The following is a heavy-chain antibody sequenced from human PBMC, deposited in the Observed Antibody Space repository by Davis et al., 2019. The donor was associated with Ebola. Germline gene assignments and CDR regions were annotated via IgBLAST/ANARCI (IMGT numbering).Heavy chain of an antibody. CDR3: ARTPNADTNAWGASRYFDL. CDR2: IIPIFGTA. J-gene: IGHJ2*01. CDR1: GGTFSSYA. Sequence: SVKVSCKASGGTFSSYAISWVRQAPGQGLEWMGGIIPIFGTANYAQKFQGRVTITADESTSTAYMELSSLRSEDTAVYYCARTPNADTNAWGASRYFDLWGRGTLVTVSS. V-gene: IGHV1-69*13. D-gene: IGHD3-16*01.